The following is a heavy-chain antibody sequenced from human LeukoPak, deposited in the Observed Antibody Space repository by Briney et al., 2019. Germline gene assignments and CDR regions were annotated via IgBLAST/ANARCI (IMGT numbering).Heavy chain of an antibody. J-gene: IGHJ5*02. V-gene: IGHV1-18*01. Sequence: ASVKVSCKASGYTFTSYGISWVRQAPGQGLERMGWISAYNGNTNYAQKLQGRVTMTTDTSTSTAYMELRSLRSDDTAVYYCARTMAAPDENWFDPWGQGTLVTVSS. CDR3: ARTMAAPDENWFDP. CDR2: ISAYNGNT. D-gene: IGHD5-24*01. CDR1: GYTFTSYG.